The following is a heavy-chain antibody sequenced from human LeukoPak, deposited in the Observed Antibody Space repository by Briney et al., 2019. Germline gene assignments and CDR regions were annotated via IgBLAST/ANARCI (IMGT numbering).Heavy chain of an antibody. J-gene: IGHJ4*02. V-gene: IGHV4-34*01. D-gene: IGHD3-22*01. CDR2: INHSGST. CDR1: GGSFSGYY. Sequence: SETLSLTCAVYGGSFSGYYWSWIRQPPGKGLEWIGEINHSGSTNYNPSLKSRVTISVDTSKNQFSLKLSSVTAADTAVYYCARVVGSGYLGYWGQGTLVTVSS. CDR3: ARVVGSGYLGY.